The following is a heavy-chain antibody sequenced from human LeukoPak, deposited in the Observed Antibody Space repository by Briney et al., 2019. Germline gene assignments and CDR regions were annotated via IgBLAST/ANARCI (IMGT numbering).Heavy chain of an antibody. CDR2: IRGNADTT. J-gene: IGHJ3*02. CDR1: GFIFSNYG. CDR3: ASLFLCYGCSRSSDAINI. Sequence: PGGSLRLSCAASGFIFSNYGMSWVRQAPGKGLEWVSGIRGNADTTYYADSVKGRFTISRDNAKNTLYLQMNSLKAEDTAVYYCASLFLCYGCSRSSDAINIWGQGTMVTVSS. V-gene: IGHV3-23*01. D-gene: IGHD6-6*01.